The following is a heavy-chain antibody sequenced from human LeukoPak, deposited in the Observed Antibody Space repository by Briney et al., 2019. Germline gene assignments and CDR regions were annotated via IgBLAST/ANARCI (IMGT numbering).Heavy chain of an antibody. V-gene: IGHV3-21*01. CDR1: GFTFSSYS. CDR2: ISSSSSYI. CDR3: ARDRYSSGSYWFDP. D-gene: IGHD6-19*01. Sequence: GGSLRLSCAASGFTFSSYSMNWVRQAPGKGLEWVSSISSSSSYIYYADSVKGRFTISRDNAKNSLYLQMNSLRAEDTAVYYCARDRYSSGSYWFDPWGQGTLVTVSS. J-gene: IGHJ5*02.